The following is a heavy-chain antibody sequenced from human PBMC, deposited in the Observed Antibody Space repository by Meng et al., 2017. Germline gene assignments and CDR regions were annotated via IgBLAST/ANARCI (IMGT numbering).Heavy chain of an antibody. V-gene: IGHV4-4*02. D-gene: IGHD3-22*01. CDR3: ASNDYYDSGSAY. Sequence: SQTLSPTCAVSGVSINSSRWWSWVRQPPGKGLEWIGEIYHTGSTFHNPSLGRRVTISVKKSKNQFFLRLSSVTAADTAVYFCASNDYYDSGSAYWGQGSLVTVSS. CDR2: IYHTGST. CDR1: GVSINSSRW. J-gene: IGHJ4*02.